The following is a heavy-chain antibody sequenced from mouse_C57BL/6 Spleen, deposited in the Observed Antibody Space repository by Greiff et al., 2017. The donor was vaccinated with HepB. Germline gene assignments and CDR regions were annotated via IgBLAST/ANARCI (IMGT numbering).Heavy chain of an antibody. J-gene: IGHJ2*01. CDR1: GCTFTSYW. CDR2: IHPNSGST. CDR3: ARVIYYDYDEGY. Sequence: QVQLQQPGAELVKPGASVKLSCKASGCTFTSYWMHWVKQRPGQGLEWIGMIHPNSGSTNYNEKFKSKATLTVDKSSSTAYMQLSSLTSEDSAVYYCARVIYYDYDEGYWGQGTTLTVPS. D-gene: IGHD2-4*01. V-gene: IGHV1-64*01.